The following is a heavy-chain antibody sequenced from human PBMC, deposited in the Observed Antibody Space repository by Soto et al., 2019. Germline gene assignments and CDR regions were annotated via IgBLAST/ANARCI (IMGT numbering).Heavy chain of an antibody. CDR3: VSSWGDYRSFTH. V-gene: IGHV3-72*01. J-gene: IGHJ4*02. Sequence: ESGGGLVQPGGSLILSCAASGFTFSDHYMDWVRQAPGKGLEWVGRVRNKVNSYTTEYAASVKGRFSISRDDSRNSLYLQVNTLKTEDTAVYYCVSSWGDYRSFTHWGQGTLVTVSS. CDR1: GFTFSDHY. D-gene: IGHD4-17*01. CDR2: VRNKVNSYTT.